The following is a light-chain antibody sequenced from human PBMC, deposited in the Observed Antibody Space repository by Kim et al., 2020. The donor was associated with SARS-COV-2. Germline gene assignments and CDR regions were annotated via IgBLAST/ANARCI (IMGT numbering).Light chain of an antibody. Sequence: VSLGETPTFNCKSCQSIGHYLVWYQQKPGQPPKLLICWASTRESGVPDRFSGSGSGTDFTLTITSLQAEDVAVYYCQQYYSIPLTFGGGTKVDIK. CDR1: QSIGHY. CDR2: WAS. V-gene: IGKV4-1*01. CDR3: QQYYSIPLT. J-gene: IGKJ4*01.